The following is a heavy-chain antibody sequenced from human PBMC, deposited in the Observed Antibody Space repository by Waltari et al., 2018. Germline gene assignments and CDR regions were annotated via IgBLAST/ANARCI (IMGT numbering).Heavy chain of an antibody. D-gene: IGHD4-17*01. CDR3: ASYMTTVPLRAFDI. CDR2: INSDGSST. Sequence: EVQLVESGGGLVQTGGSLRLSCAASGFTFSSYWRHWVRQAPGKGLVWVSRINSDGSSTSYADSVKGRFTISRDNAKNTLYLQMNSLRAEDTAVYYCASYMTTVPLRAFDIWGQGTMVTVSS. V-gene: IGHV3-74*01. J-gene: IGHJ3*02. CDR1: GFTFSSYW.